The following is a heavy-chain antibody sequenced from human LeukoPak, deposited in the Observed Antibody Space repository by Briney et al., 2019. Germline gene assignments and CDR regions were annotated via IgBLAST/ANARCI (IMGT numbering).Heavy chain of an antibody. CDR1: GYTFTSYD. V-gene: IGHV1-8*03. CDR3: ARSLIYCSSTSCYPY. J-gene: IGHJ4*02. Sequence: ASVKVSCKASGYTFTSYDINWVRQATGQGLEWMGYMDANSGNAGYAQKFQGRVTITRNTSISTAYMELSSLRSEDTAVYYCARSLIYCSSTSCYPYWGQGTLVTVSS. CDR2: MDANSGNA. D-gene: IGHD2-2*01.